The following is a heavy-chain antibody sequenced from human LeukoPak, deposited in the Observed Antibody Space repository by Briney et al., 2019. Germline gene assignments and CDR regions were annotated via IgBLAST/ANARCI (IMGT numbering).Heavy chain of an antibody. J-gene: IGHJ1*01. CDR2: ISGSGGST. CDR3: AMGATSWSGYSFPKIFQH. Sequence: GGSLRLSCAASGFTFSSYAMSWVRQAPGKGLEWVSAISGSGGSTFYADSVKGRFTISRDNSKNTLYLQMNSLRAEDTAVYYCAMGATSWSGYSFPKIFQHWGRGTLVTVSS. V-gene: IGHV3-23*01. CDR1: GFTFSSYA. D-gene: IGHD3-3*01.